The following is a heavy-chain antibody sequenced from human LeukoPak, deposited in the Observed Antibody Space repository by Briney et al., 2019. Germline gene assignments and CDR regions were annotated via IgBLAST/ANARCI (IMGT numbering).Heavy chain of an antibody. V-gene: IGHV5-51*01. CDR2: XXPGDSDT. J-gene: IGHJ3*02. CDR1: GYSFTSXX. D-gene: IGHD3-22*01. CDR3: ARHLSVYYDSSGYSXSXAFDI. Sequence: ISFKXSGYSFTSXXIGWVRQMPXKGLEXMGIXXPGDSDTRYSPSFQGQVTISADKSISTAYLQWSSLKASDTAMYYCARHLSVYYDSSGYSXSXAFDIWGQGTMVTXSS.